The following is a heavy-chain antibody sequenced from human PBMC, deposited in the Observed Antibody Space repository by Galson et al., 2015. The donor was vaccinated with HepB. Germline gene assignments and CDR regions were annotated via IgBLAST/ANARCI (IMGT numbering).Heavy chain of an antibody. Sequence: QSGAEVKKPRESLKISCKGSGYSFTSYWIGWVRQMPGKGLEWMGIIYPDDSDTRYSPSFQGQVTISADKSINTAYLQWSSLKASDTAIYFCARVGTAGTRWFDPWGQGTLVTVSS. CDR1: GYSFTSYW. D-gene: IGHD6-13*01. CDR3: ARVGTAGTRWFDP. V-gene: IGHV5-51*01. CDR2: IYPDDSDT. J-gene: IGHJ5*02.